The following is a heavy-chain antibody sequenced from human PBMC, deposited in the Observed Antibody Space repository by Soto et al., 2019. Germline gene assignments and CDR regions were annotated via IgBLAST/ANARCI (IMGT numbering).Heavy chain of an antibody. V-gene: IGHV3-15*01. Sequence: GGSLRRSCAASGFTFSNPWVGWGRQAPGKGLEWVGRIKSKTDGAATDPAAPVKGRFTISRDDSKNTLYLQMNSRKTEDTAVYYCTTGRTNGYSGQGP. CDR2: IKSKTDGAAT. CDR3: TTGRTNGY. J-gene: IGHJ4*02. CDR1: GFTFSNPW. D-gene: IGHD1-1*01.